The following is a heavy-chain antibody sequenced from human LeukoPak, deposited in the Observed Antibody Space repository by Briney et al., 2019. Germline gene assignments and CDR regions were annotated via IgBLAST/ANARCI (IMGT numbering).Heavy chain of an antibody. CDR2: IYYSGST. V-gene: IGHV4-59*01. D-gene: IGHD6-13*01. J-gene: IGHJ4*02. Sequence: SETLSLTCTVSGGSISSYYWSWIRQPPGKGLEWIGYIYYSGSTNYNPSLKSRVTISVDTSKNQFSLKVTSVTAADTAVYYCARGIQQLDDYWGQGTLVTVSS. CDR3: ARGIQQLDDY. CDR1: GGSISSYY.